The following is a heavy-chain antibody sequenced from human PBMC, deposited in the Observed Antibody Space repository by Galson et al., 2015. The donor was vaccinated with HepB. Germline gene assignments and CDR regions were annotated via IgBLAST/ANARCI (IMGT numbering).Heavy chain of an antibody. D-gene: IGHD2-8*02. Sequence: LEWISYITGGVSTRYYAVSVNGRVTMSRDNAKNSFYLQMNSLRVDDTAVYYCGLVGDLNWFDPWGQGTLVTVSS. CDR3: GLVGDLNWFDP. V-gene: IGHV3-11*01. CDR2: ITGGVSTR. J-gene: IGHJ5*02.